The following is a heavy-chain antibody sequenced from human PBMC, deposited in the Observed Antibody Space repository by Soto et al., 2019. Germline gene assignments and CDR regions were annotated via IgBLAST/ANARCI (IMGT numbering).Heavy chain of an antibody. D-gene: IGHD2-2*01. V-gene: IGHV1-2*02. CDR2: NNPNSGGT. J-gene: IGHJ6*02. CDR3: ASQDIVVVPNYYYYYGMDV. CDR1: GYPFTGYY. Sequence: QVQLVQSGAEVKKPGASVKVSCKASGYPFTGYYMHWVRQAPGQGLEQMGWNNPNSGGTNYAQKFQGRVTMTRDTSSSTGYMELSRLRSDDTAVYYCASQDIVVVPNYYYYYGMDVLGQGTTVTGSS.